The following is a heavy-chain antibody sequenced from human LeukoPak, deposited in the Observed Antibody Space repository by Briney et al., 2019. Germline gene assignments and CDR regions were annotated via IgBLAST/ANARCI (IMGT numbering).Heavy chain of an antibody. CDR3: AREADCSGGSCYRGVFDI. Sequence: GGSLRLSCAASGFTFSSYGMHWVRQAPGKGLEWVAVIWYDGGHKYYVDSVKGRFTISRDNSKNTLYLEMNSLRAEDTAVYYCAREADCSGGSCYRGVFDIWGQGTMVTVSS. J-gene: IGHJ3*02. CDR1: GFTFSSYG. D-gene: IGHD2-15*01. CDR2: IWYDGGHK. V-gene: IGHV3-33*01.